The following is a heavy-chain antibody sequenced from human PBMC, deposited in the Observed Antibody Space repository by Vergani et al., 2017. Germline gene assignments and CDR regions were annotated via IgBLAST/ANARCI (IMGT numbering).Heavy chain of an antibody. CDR2: ISKDGTHD. V-gene: IGHV3-30*18. CDR1: GFGFKNFA. CDR3: AKYWRDSTDGLPDS. D-gene: IGHD2-8*02. Sequence: QVSLVESGGGVVQPGRSLTLTCSASGFGFKNFAMHWVRQAPGKGLEWVATISKDGTHDYYEPSVRGRFAVSRDNSKDILYLQMDSLRSEDTALYYCAKYWRDSTDGLPDSWRPGTLVIVSS. J-gene: IGHJ4*02.